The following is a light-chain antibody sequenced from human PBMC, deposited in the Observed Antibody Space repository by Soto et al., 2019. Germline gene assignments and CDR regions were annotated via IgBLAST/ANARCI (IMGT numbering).Light chain of an antibody. CDR2: AAS. Sequence: IQMTQSPSSLSASVGDRVTITCRASQSISSYLNWYQQKPGKAPKLLIYAASSLQSGVPSRFSGSGSGTDFTLTISSLQPEDFATYYCQQSYSNPGTFGQGNKVEIK. J-gene: IGKJ1*01. CDR1: QSISSY. V-gene: IGKV1-39*01. CDR3: QQSYSNPGT.